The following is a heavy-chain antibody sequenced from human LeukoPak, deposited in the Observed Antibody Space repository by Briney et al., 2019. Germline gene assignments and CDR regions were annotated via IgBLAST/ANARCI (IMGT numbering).Heavy chain of an antibody. V-gene: IGHV3-23*01. CDR2: ISGGGGST. D-gene: IGHD1-26*01. J-gene: IGHJ4*02. CDR1: VFTLTSYS. CDR3: AKGGKWDVTPFDY. Sequence: PGGSLRLSCAASVFTLTSYSMRWVRQALWKGLEWVSTISGGGGSTYYADSVKGRFTISRDNSKNTLYLQVNSLRAEDTAVYYCAKGGKWDVTPFDYWGQGTLVTVSS.